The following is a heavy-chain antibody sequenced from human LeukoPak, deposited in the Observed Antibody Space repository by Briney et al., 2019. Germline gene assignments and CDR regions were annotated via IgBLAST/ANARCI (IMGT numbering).Heavy chain of an antibody. CDR2: IDTSGDT. V-gene: IGHV3-13*01. Sequence: GGSLRLSCAASGFTFSTYDMHWVRQATGKGLEWVSAIDTSGDTYYLGSVKGRFTISRDNAKNSLYLQMNSLRAEDTAVYYCAREGVTMVRGIFYYFDYWGQGTLVTVSS. CDR1: GFTFSTYD. J-gene: IGHJ4*02. D-gene: IGHD3-10*01. CDR3: AREGVTMVRGIFYYFDY.